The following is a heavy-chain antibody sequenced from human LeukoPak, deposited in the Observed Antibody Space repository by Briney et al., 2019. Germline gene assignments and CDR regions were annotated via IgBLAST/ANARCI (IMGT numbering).Heavy chain of an antibody. CDR1: GFTFSSYG. CDR2: IRYDGSNK. J-gene: IGHJ4*02. V-gene: IGHV3-30*02. Sequence: GGSLRLSCAASGFTFSSYGMHWVRQAPGKGLEWVAFIRYDGSNKYYADSVKGRFTISRDNSKNTLYLQMNSLRAEDTAVYYCAKGERERWLQLRLNFDYWGQGTLVTVSS. D-gene: IGHD5-24*01. CDR3: AKGERERWLQLRLNFDY.